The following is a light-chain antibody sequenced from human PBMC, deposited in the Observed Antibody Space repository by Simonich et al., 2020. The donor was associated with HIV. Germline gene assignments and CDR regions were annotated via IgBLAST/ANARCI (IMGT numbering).Light chain of an antibody. Sequence: DIVMTQYPDSLAVSLGERATINCKSSQSVLYSSNNKNYLAWYQQKSGQPPKLLIYWASTRESGVPDRFIGSGSGTDFTLTISSLQAEDVAVYYCQQSLTIPFTFGQGTKLEI. CDR3: QQSLTIPFT. V-gene: IGKV4-1*01. CDR2: WAS. J-gene: IGKJ2*01. CDR1: QSVLYSSNNKNY.